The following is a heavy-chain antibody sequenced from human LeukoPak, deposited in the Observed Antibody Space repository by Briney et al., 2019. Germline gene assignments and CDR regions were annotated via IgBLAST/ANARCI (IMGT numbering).Heavy chain of an antibody. V-gene: IGHV3-23*01. CDR2: ISGSGGST. J-gene: IGHJ4*02. CDR1: GFTFSSYA. CDR3: AKDSPLLRYFDWSPGTGGEFDY. Sequence: PGGSLRLSCAASGFTFSSYAMSWVRQAPGKGLEWVSAISGSGGSTYYTDAVKGRFTISRDNSKNTLYIQMNSLRAADTAVYYCAKDSPLLRYFDWSPGTGGEFDYWGQGTLVTVSS. D-gene: IGHD3-9*01.